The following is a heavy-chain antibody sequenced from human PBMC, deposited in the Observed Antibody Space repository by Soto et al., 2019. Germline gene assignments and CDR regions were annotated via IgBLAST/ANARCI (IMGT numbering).Heavy chain of an antibody. CDR2: ISPHNFNT. Sequence: QVQLVQSGAEVKKPGDSVKVSCSASGYTFTHFYITWVRQAPGQGLEWMGAISPHNFNTNFAQKFQGRVTLTTDTSTSTAYMELSSLRSEDSAVYYCARLHVPMTYGGGVFDSWGQGTLVTVSS. CDR1: GYTFTHFY. CDR3: ARLHVPMTYGGGVFDS. J-gene: IGHJ4*02. V-gene: IGHV1-18*01. D-gene: IGHD3-16*01.